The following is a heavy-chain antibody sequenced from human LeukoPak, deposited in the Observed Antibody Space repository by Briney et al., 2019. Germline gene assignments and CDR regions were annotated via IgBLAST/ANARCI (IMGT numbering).Heavy chain of an antibody. CDR3: AKEYTPSSPLGELDS. V-gene: IGHV3-30*02. Sequence: PGGSLRLSCAVSGFNLNSYAMHWVRQAPGKGLEWVAVIRHDEANSFHADSVQGRFTISRDTSKKLLYLQMNSLRVEDTAVYYCAKEYTPSSPLGELDSWGQGTLVTVSS. CDR1: GFNLNSYA. D-gene: IGHD6-6*01. J-gene: IGHJ4*02. CDR2: IRHDEANS.